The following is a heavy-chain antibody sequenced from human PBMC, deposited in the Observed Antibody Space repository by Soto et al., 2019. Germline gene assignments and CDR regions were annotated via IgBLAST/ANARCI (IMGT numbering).Heavy chain of an antibody. Sequence: GASVKVSCKASGYTFTSYDINWVRQATGQGLDWMGWMNPNSGDTGYAQEFQGTVTMTRNTSLRTGSMELGSLRSEDTAVYYCGRGGYCDSRNSIDYYYKGMDVWGQGTAVTVS. J-gene: IGHJ6*02. CDR1: GYTFTSYD. CDR3: GRGGYCDSRNSIDYYYKGMDV. CDR2: MNPNSGDT. V-gene: IGHV1-8*01. D-gene: IGHD3-22*01.